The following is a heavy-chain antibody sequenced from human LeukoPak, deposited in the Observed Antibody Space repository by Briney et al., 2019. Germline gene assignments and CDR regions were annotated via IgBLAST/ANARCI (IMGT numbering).Heavy chain of an antibody. D-gene: IGHD6-6*01. J-gene: IGHJ6*03. CDR1: GGTFSSYA. CDR2: IIPIFGTA. V-gene: IGHV1-69*05. CDR3: ARALRIAARPEYYYYMDV. Sequence: SVKVSCKASGGTFSSYAISWVRQAPGQGLEWMGGIIPIFGTANYAQKFQGRVTITTDEPTSTAYMELSSLRSEDTAVYYCARALRIAARPEYYYYMDVWGKGTTVTVSS.